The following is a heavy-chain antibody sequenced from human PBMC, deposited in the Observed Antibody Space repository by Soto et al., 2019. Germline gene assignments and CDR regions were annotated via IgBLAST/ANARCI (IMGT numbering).Heavy chain of an antibody. J-gene: IGHJ5*02. D-gene: IGHD3-3*01. CDR1: GGSVSSGSYY. V-gene: IGHV4-61*01. CDR3: ARARVRDFWSGYCNWFDP. Sequence: SETLSLTCTVSGGSVSSGSYYWSWIRQPPGKGLEWIGYIYYSGSTNYNPSLKSRVTISVDTSKNQFSLKLSSVTAADTAVYYCARARVRDFWSGYCNWFDPWGRGTLVTVSS. CDR2: IYYSGST.